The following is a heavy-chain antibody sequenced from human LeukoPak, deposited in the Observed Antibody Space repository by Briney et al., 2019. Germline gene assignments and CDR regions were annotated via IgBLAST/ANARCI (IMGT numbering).Heavy chain of an antibody. J-gene: IGHJ4*02. CDR2: IDSTSNYI. D-gene: IGHD3-10*01. CDR1: GFSFSTYS. Sequence: PGGSLRLSCIASGFSFSTYSMTWVRQTPGRGLEWLSSIDSTSNYIYYADSVKGRFTISRDNAKNSLYLQMNSLRAEDTAVYYCTRVYTPLCITTPCTDYWGQGTLVTVSP. V-gene: IGHV3-21*01. CDR3: TRVYTPLCITTPCTDY.